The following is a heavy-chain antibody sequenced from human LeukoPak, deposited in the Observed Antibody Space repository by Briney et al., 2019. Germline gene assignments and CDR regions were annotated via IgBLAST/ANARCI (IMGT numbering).Heavy chain of an antibody. Sequence: AGGSLRLSCAASGFTFSSYEMNWVRQAPGKGLEWVSYISSSGSTIYYADSVKGRSTISRDNAKNSLYLQMNSLRAEDTAVYYCARVSGYDILTGYQYYFDYWGQGTLVTVSS. V-gene: IGHV3-48*03. CDR2: ISSSGSTI. D-gene: IGHD3-9*01. CDR1: GFTFSSYE. CDR3: ARVSGYDILTGYQYYFDY. J-gene: IGHJ4*02.